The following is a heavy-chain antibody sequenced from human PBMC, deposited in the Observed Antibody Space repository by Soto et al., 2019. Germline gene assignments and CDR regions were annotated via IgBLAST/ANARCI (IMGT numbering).Heavy chain of an antibody. J-gene: IGHJ4*02. CDR2: ISSSSSYI. CDR1: GFTFSSYS. Sequence: PGGSLRLSCAASGFTFSSYSMNWVRQAPGKGLEWVSSISSSSSYIYYADSVKGRFTISRDNAKNSLYLQMKSLRAEDTAVYYFARDSSPYRDYDPQWYFDYWGQGTLVTVSS. CDR3: ARDSSPYRDYDPQWYFDY. V-gene: IGHV3-21*01. D-gene: IGHD4-17*01.